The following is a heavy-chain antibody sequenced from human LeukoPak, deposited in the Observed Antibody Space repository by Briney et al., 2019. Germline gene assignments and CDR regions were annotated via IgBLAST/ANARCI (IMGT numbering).Heavy chain of an antibody. CDR3: AGEPIYGLNFDY. D-gene: IGHD2/OR15-2a*01. CDR2: ISSSGSYI. J-gene: IGHJ4*02. Sequence: GGSLRLSCAASGFTFSSYSMNWVRQAPGKGLEWVSSISSSGSYIYYADSVKGRFTISRDNANKSLYLQLNSLRAEDTAVYFCAGEPIYGLNFDYWGKGTLVTVSS. V-gene: IGHV3-21*01. CDR1: GFTFSSYS.